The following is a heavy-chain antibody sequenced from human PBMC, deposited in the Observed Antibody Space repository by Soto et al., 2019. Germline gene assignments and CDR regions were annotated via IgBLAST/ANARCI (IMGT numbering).Heavy chain of an antibody. V-gene: IGHV1-69*08. D-gene: IGHD3-10*01. CDR3: AREEYYYGSGAFFDY. CDR2: IIPILGLA. CDR1: GGTFSSYT. Sequence: QVQLVQSGAEVKKPGSSVKVSCKASGGTFSSYTISWLRQAPGQGLEWMGRIIPILGLANYAQKFQGRVTITADKSTSTAYMELSSLRSEDTAVYYCAREEYYYGSGAFFDYWGQGTLVTVSS. J-gene: IGHJ4*02.